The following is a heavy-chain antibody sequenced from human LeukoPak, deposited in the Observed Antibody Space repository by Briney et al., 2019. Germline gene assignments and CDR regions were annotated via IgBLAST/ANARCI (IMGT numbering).Heavy chain of an antibody. Sequence: KPSETLSLTCAVYGGSFSGYYWSWIRQPPGKGLEWIGEINHSGSTNYNPSLKSRVTISVDTSKNQFSLKLSSVTAADTAVYYCARVLGSSNWFHYYYGMDVWGQGTTVTVSS. D-gene: IGHD2-2*01. CDR3: ARVLGSSNWFHYYYGMDV. V-gene: IGHV4-34*01. J-gene: IGHJ6*02. CDR2: INHSGST. CDR1: GGSFSGYY.